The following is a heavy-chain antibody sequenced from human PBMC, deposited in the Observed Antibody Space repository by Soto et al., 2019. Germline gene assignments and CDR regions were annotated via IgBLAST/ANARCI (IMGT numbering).Heavy chain of an antibody. J-gene: IGHJ6*03. D-gene: IGHD6-6*01. CDR2: TNWNGGST. CDR3: ARLSASSRYFYYMDV. Sequence: GGSLRLSCAASGFTFDDYGMSWVRQAPGKGLEWVSGTNWNGGSTGYADSVKGRFTISRDNAKNSIYLQMNSLRTEDTALYQCARLSASSRYFYYMDVWGKGTTVTVSS. V-gene: IGHV3-20*01. CDR1: GFTFDDYG.